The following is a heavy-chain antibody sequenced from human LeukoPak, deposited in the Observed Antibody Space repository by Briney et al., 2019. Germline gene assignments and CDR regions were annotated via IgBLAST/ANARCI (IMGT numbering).Heavy chain of an antibody. CDR3: AKGSYYDSSGSFYFDY. D-gene: IGHD3-22*01. CDR2: ISGSGDNT. J-gene: IGHJ4*02. CDR1: GFTFSSYA. V-gene: IGHV3-23*01. Sequence: GGSLRLSCAASGFTFSSYAMSWVRQGPGKGLEWVSGISGSGDNTYYADSVKGRFTISRDNSKNTLYVQVNSLGTEDTAAYYCAKGSYYDSSGSFYFDYWGQGTLVTVSS.